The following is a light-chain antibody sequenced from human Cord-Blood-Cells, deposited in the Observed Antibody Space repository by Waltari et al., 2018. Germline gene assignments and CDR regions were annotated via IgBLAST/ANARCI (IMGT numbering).Light chain of an antibody. CDR2: EVS. Sequence: QSALTQPPSASASPGPSVTIPCTGTSSDVGGYNDVSWYQQQPGKAPKLMIYEVSKRPAGVPDRFSGSKSGNTASLTVSGLQAEDEDDYYCRSYAGSNNYVFGTGTKVTVL. V-gene: IGLV2-8*01. J-gene: IGLJ1*01. CDR1: SSDVGGYND. CDR3: RSYAGSNNYV.